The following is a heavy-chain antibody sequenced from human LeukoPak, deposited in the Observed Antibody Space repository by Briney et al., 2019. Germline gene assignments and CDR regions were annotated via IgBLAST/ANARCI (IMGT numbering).Heavy chain of an antibody. Sequence: GGSLRLSCAASGFTFTKYAMHWVRQAPGKGLEYVSAISDNGGSTYYANSVKGRFTISRDNSKNTLHLQMGSLRDEDMAVYYCARDDGGGAGYWGQGTLVTVSS. J-gene: IGHJ4*02. CDR2: ISDNGGST. D-gene: IGHD5-24*01. CDR1: GFTFTKYA. CDR3: ARDDGGGAGY. V-gene: IGHV3-64*01.